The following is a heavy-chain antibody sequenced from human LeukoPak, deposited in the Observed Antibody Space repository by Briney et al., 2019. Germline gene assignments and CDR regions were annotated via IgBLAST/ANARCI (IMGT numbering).Heavy chain of an antibody. J-gene: IGHJ4*02. D-gene: IGHD5-18*01. Sequence: GGSLRLSCAASGFTFSSYAMHWVRQAPGKGLEWVAVISYDGSNKSYADSVKGRFTISRDNSKNTLYLQMNSLRAEDTAVYYCARGGGYSYGYVIDYWGQGTLVTVSS. CDR3: ARGGGYSYGYVIDY. CDR1: GFTFSSYA. CDR2: ISYDGSNK. V-gene: IGHV3-30-3*01.